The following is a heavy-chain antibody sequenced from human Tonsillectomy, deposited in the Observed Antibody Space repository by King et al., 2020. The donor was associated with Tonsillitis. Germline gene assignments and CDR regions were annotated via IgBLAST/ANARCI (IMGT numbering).Heavy chain of an antibody. Sequence: VQLVESGGGLVKPGGSLRLSCAASGFTFSSYSMNWVRQAPGKGLEWVSSISSSSNYIYYADSVTGRFTISRDTAKNSLYLQMNSLRAEDTALYYCARGNYFDNRGQGTLVTVSS. J-gene: IGHJ4*02. CDR2: ISSSSNYI. CDR3: ARGNYFDN. V-gene: IGHV3-21*01. CDR1: GFTFSSYS.